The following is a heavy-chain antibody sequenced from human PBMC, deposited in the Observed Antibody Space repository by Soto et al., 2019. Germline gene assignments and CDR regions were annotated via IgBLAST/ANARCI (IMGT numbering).Heavy chain of an antibody. J-gene: IGHJ6*02. Sequence: QVQLVQSGAEVKKPGSSVKVSCKASGGTFSSYAISWVRQAPGQGLEWMGGIIPIFGTANYAQKFQGRVTITADESTSTAYMELSSLRSEDTAVYYCARDRGYYDSSDYYYYYGMDVWGQGTTVTVSS. CDR1: GGTFSSYA. CDR3: ARDRGYYDSSDYYYYYGMDV. CDR2: IIPIFGTA. D-gene: IGHD3-22*01. V-gene: IGHV1-69*01.